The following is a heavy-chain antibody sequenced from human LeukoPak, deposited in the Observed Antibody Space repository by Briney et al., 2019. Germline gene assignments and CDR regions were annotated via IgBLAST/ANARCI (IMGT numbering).Heavy chain of an antibody. Sequence: GGSLRLSCAASGFTFSSYAMHWVRQAPGKGLEWVAVISYDGSNKYYADSVKGRFTISRDNSKNTLYLQMNSLRAEDTAVYYCAYGTTIGFDYWGQGTLVTVSS. D-gene: IGHD1-1*01. CDR3: AYGTTIGFDY. CDR2: ISYDGSNK. V-gene: IGHV3-30-3*01. CDR1: GFTFSSYA. J-gene: IGHJ4*02.